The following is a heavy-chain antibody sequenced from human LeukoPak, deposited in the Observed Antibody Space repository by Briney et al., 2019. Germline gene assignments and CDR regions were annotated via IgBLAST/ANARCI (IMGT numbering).Heavy chain of an antibody. CDR2: IYPGDSDT. J-gene: IGHJ5*02. CDR1: GYSSTSYW. Sequence: GESLKISCKGSGYSSTSYWIGWVRQMPGKGLEWMGIIYPGDSDTRYSPSFQGQVTISADKSISTAYLQWSSLKASDTAMYYCARDCSSTSCYPYGFDPWGQGTLVTVSS. CDR3: ARDCSSTSCYPYGFDP. V-gene: IGHV5-51*01. D-gene: IGHD2-2*01.